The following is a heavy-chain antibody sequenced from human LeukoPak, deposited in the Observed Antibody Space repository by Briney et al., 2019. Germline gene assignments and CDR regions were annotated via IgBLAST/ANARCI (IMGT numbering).Heavy chain of an antibody. J-gene: IGHJ4*02. CDR3: ARALLDGYNYFDY. Sequence: SGGSLRLSCAASGFTLSDYYMSWIRQAPGKGLEWVSYISSSGSSSGRIIDYADSVKGRFTISRDNAKNSLYLQMNSLRAEDTAVYYCARALLDGYNYFDYWGQGILVTVSS. CDR2: ISSSGSSSGRII. D-gene: IGHD5-24*01. CDR1: GFTLSDYY. V-gene: IGHV3-11*04.